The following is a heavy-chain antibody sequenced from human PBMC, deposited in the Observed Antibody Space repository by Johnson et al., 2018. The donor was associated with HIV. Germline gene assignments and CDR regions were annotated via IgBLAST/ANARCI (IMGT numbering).Heavy chain of an antibody. CDR1: GFTFSSYA. Sequence: QVQLVESGGGLVQPGGSLRLSCAASGFTFSSYAMHWVRQAPGKGLEYVSTFSTNGGSTYYAHSVKGRFTISRDNAKNSLYLQMNSLRAEDTAVYYCARGRLNHFPDAFDIWGQGTMVTVSS. J-gene: IGHJ3*02. CDR3: ARGRLNHFPDAFDI. CDR2: FSTNGGST. D-gene: IGHD3-16*01. V-gene: IGHV3-64*04.